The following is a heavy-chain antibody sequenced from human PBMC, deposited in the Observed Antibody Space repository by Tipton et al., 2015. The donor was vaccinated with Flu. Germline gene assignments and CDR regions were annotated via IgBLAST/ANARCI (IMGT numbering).Heavy chain of an antibody. J-gene: IGHJ3*02. CDR1: GASISSESYY. V-gene: IGHV4-39*07. CDR2: IYHSGST. D-gene: IGHD3-10*01. Sequence: TLSLTCTVSGASISSESYYWGWIRQPPGKGLEWIGNIYHSGSTNYNPSLKSRVTISLDKSKNQFSLKLSSVTAADTAMYYCSSYYIRAFDIWGQGTMVTVSS. CDR3: SSYYIRAFDI.